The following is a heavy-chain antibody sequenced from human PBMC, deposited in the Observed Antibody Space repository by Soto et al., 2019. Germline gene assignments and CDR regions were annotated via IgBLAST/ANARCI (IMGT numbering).Heavy chain of an antibody. V-gene: IGHV1-69*02. CDR2: IIPILGIA. Sequence: QVQLVQSGAEVKKPGSSVKVSCKASGGTFSSYTISWVRQAPGQGLEWMGRIIPILGIANYAQKIQGRVTITADKATSTAYMELSSLRSEDTGVYYCARGSYCSGGSCLYYYYYYYMDVWGKGTTVTVSS. D-gene: IGHD2-15*01. CDR3: ARGSYCSGGSCLYYYYYYYMDV. J-gene: IGHJ6*03. CDR1: GGTFSSYT.